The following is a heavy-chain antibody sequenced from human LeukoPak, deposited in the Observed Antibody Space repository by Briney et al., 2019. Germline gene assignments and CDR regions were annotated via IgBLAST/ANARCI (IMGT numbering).Heavy chain of an antibody. Sequence: PSETLSLTCTVSGGSISSGGYYWSWIRQHPGKGLEWIGYIYYSGSTYYNPSLKSRVTISVDTSKNPFSLKLSSVTAADTAVYYCARGLNYYDSSGPTFDYWGQGTLVTVSS. D-gene: IGHD3-22*01. CDR1: GGSISSGGYY. CDR2: IYYSGST. J-gene: IGHJ4*02. V-gene: IGHV4-31*03. CDR3: ARGLNYYDSSGPTFDY.